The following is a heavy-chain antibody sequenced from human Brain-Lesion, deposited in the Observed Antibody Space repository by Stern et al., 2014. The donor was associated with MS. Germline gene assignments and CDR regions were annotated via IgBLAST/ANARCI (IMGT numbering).Heavy chain of an antibody. CDR1: GYLFDDYW. D-gene: IGHD5-12*01. J-gene: IGHJ4*02. CDR3: ARSPATPSGYDRFDY. CDR2: IFPRDSNT. Sequence: EVQLVQSGAEVKKPGESLKISCEASGYLFDDYWIGWVRQMSGRGLELVAIIFPRDSNTRYSPPVQGRAPIAADRSTSPAYLRWTSRKPWAPAIYYCARSPATPSGYDRFDYWGQGALVTVSS. V-gene: IGHV5-51*03.